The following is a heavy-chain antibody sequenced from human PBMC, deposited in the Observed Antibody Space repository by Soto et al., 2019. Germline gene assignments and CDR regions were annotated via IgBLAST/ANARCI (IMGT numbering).Heavy chain of an antibody. CDR2: IIPILGIA. J-gene: IGHJ4*02. CDR3: AVDPWGGASGYPEFDY. D-gene: IGHD5-12*01. Sequence: GASVKVSCKASGGTFSSYTISWVRQAPGQGLEWMGRIIPILGIANYAQKFQGRVTITADKSTSTAYMELSSLRSEDTAVYYCAVDPWGGASGYPEFDYWGQGTLVTVSS. V-gene: IGHV1-69*02. CDR1: GGTFSSYT.